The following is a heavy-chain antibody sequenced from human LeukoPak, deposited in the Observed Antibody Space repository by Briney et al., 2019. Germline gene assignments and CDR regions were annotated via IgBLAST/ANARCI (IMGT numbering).Heavy chain of an antibody. CDR1: GGSISSSSYY. J-gene: IGHJ3*02. Sequence: AETLSLTCTVSGGSISSSSYYWGWIRQPPGKGLEWIGSIYYSGSTYYNPSLKSRVTISVDTSKNQFSLKLSSVTAADRAVYYCARHGGYAYAFDIWGQGTTVTVSS. V-gene: IGHV4-39*01. D-gene: IGHD1-26*01. CDR3: ARHGGYAYAFDI. CDR2: IYYSGST.